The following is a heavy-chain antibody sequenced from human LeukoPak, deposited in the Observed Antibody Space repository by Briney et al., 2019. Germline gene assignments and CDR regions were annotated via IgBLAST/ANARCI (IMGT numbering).Heavy chain of an antibody. D-gene: IGHD3-16*01. CDR3: ARMGHVGYGMDV. CDR1: GFTLSSYW. V-gene: IGHV3-74*01. CDR2: INSDGSST. Sequence: GGSLRLSCAASGFTLSSYWMHWVRQAPGKGLVWVSRINSDGSSTSYADSVKGRFTISRDNAKNTLYLQMNSLRAEDTAVYYCARMGHVGYGMDVWGQGTTVTVSS. J-gene: IGHJ6*02.